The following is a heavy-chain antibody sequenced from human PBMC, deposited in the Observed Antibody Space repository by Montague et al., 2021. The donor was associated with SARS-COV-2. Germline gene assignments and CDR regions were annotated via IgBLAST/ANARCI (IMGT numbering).Heavy chain of an antibody. J-gene: IGHJ6*02. Sequence: SETLSLTCAVYGGSFSGYYWSWIRQPPGKGLECIGEINHSGSTNYNPSLKSRVTISVDTSKNQFSLKLSSVTAADTAVYYCARVRYYGSGTSLGMDVWGQGTPVTVSS. D-gene: IGHD3-10*01. CDR2: INHSGST. CDR1: GGSFSGYY. V-gene: IGHV4-34*01. CDR3: ARVRYYGSGTSLGMDV.